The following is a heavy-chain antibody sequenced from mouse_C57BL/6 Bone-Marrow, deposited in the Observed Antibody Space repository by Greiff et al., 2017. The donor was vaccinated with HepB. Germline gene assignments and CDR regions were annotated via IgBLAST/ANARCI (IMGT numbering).Heavy chain of an antibody. CDR2: IYPSDSYT. CDR3: ARRRDSSPCFAY. V-gene: IGHV1-69*01. CDR1: GYTFTSYW. D-gene: IGHD3-3*01. Sequence: QVQLQQPGAELVMPGASVKLSCKASGYTFTSYWMHWVKQRPGQGLEWIGEIYPSDSYTNYNQKFKGKSTLTVDKSSSTAYMQLSSLTSEDSAVSYCARRRDSSPCFAYWGHATLVTVSA. J-gene: IGHJ3*01.